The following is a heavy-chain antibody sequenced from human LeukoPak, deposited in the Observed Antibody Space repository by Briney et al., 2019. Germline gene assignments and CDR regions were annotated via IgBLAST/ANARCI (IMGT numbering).Heavy chain of an antibody. CDR2: ISGSGGST. J-gene: IGHJ4*02. CDR3: AKGYGAYFPFDY. Sequence: GGSLRLSCAASGFTFSGYAMSWVRQPPGNGLECVSSISGSGGSTYYADSVKGRFTVSRDNSKNTLYLQMNSVRAEDTAVYYCAKGYGAYFPFDYWGQGTLVTVSS. V-gene: IGHV3-23*01. CDR1: GFTFSGYA. D-gene: IGHD4-17*01.